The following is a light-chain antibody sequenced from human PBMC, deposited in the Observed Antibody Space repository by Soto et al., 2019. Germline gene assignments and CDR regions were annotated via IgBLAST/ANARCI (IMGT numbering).Light chain of an antibody. V-gene: IGLV2-14*01. J-gene: IGLJ2*01. CDR1: SSGVGGYNY. Sequence: QSAVTQPASVSGSPGQSITFSCTGTSSGVGGYNYVSWYQQHPGKAPKLLIYGVNNRPSGVSNRFSGSKSGNTASLTISGLQTEDEADYYCSSYTRSSTVIFGGGTKLTVL. CDR3: SSYTRSSTVI. CDR2: GVN.